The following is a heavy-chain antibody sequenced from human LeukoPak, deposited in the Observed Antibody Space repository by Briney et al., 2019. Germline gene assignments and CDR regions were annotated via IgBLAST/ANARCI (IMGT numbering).Heavy chain of an antibody. D-gene: IGHD1-26*01. Sequence: SSETLSLTCTVSGASISRYYWSWIRQPPGQGLEWIGHIHYSGSTDYNPSLRSRATTSVDTSKNQISLKLTSVAAADKAVDYRGPLTLLHAGAHGEFDYWGQGILVSVSS. CDR3: GPLTLLHAGAHGEFDY. V-gene: IGHV4-59*08. J-gene: IGHJ4*02. CDR2: IHYSGST. CDR1: GASISRYY.